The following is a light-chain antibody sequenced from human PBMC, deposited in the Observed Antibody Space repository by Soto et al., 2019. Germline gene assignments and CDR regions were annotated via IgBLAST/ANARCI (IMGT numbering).Light chain of an antibody. CDR2: EVN. J-gene: IGLJ1*01. Sequence: QSVLTQPASVSGSPGQSITISCTGTSSDVGGYNYVSWYQQHPGKAPKLMIYEVNKRPSGVPDRFSGSKSGNTASLTVSGLQPEDEADYYCCSYAGSNNFVFGTGTKVTVL. CDR1: SSDVGGYNY. V-gene: IGLV2-8*01. CDR3: CSYAGSNNFV.